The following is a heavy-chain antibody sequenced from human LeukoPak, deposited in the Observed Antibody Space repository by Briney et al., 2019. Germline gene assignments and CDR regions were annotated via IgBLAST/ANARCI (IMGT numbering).Heavy chain of an antibody. Sequence: SETLSLTSTVSGGSISSYYWSWIRQPPGKGLEWIGRIYTSGRTNYNPSLKSRVTMSVDTSKIQFSLKLSSVTAADTAVYYCARGYSSRWGQYFDYWGQGTLVTVSS. V-gene: IGHV4-4*07. D-gene: IGHD6-13*01. J-gene: IGHJ4*02. CDR1: GGSISSYY. CDR2: IYTSGRT. CDR3: ARGYSSRWGQYFDY.